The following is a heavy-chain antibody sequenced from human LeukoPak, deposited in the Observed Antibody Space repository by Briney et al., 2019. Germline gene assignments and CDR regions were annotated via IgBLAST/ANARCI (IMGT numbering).Heavy chain of an antibody. Sequence: ASVKVSCKASGYTFTGYDINWVRQATGQGLEWMGWMNPNSGNTGYAQKFQGRVTMTRDTSISTAYMVLNRLRSDDTAVYYCAREYYYGSGNYYNRIDYWGQGTLVTVSS. J-gene: IGHJ4*02. CDR2: MNPNSGNT. V-gene: IGHV1-8*02. D-gene: IGHD3-10*01. CDR3: AREYYYGSGNYYNRIDY. CDR1: GYTFTGYD.